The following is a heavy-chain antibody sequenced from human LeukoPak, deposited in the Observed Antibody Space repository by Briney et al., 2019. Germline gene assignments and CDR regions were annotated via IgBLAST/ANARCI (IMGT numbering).Heavy chain of an antibody. J-gene: IGHJ5*02. D-gene: IGHD2-2*01. Sequence: GGSLRLSCAASGFTFSSYAMHWVRQAPGKGLEYVSAISSNGGSTYHANSVKGRFTISRDNSKNTLYLQMGSLRAEDMAVYYCARGGYCSSTSCYYNWFDPWGQGTLVTVSS. V-gene: IGHV3-64*01. CDR1: GFTFSSYA. CDR2: ISSNGGST. CDR3: ARGGYCSSTSCYYNWFDP.